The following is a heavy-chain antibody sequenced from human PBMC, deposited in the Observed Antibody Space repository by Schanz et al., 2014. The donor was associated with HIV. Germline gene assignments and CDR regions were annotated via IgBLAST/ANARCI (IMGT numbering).Heavy chain of an antibody. CDR2: ITWNNKVM. CDR3: AKDIQDYSNSFDL. J-gene: IGHJ4*02. V-gene: IGHV3-9*01. Sequence: EVEVVESGGGVAQPGGSLRLSCAASGFNFNDFAMHWVRQSPGKGLEWVSGITWNNKVMGYVDSVKGRFTISRDNAKNSLYLQMNSLRPEDTALYYCAKDIQDYSNSFDLWGQGTLVTVSA. CDR1: GFNFNDFA. D-gene: IGHD4-4*01.